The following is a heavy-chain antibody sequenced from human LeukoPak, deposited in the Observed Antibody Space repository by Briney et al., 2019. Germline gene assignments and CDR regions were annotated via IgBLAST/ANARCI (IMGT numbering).Heavy chain of an antibody. D-gene: IGHD4-17*01. CDR3: AKDRYADYAFDI. J-gene: IGHJ3*02. CDR1: GFTFSSYG. Sequence: PGGSLRLSCAASGFTFSSYGMSWVRQAPGKGLEWVSAISGGGGTTYYSDSVKGRFTISRDNSKNTLYLQMNSLRADDTAVYYCAKDRYADYAFDIWGQGTMVIVSS. V-gene: IGHV3-23*01. CDR2: ISGGGGTT.